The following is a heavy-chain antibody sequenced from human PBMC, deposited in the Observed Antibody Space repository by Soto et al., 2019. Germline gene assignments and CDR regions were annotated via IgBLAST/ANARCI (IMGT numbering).Heavy chain of an antibody. CDR2: LSYDGGDK. D-gene: IGHD2-2*01. Sequence: PGNVLEWVAVLSYDGGDKYHADSVKGRFNISRDNSKRTIFLQMNCMRAEDTAVYYCARFFFQAEVVIRAAVPVSAFLLNRSSDL. J-gene: IGHJ2*01. V-gene: IGHV3-30-3*01. CDR3: ARFFFQAEVVIRAAVPVSAFLLNRSSDL.